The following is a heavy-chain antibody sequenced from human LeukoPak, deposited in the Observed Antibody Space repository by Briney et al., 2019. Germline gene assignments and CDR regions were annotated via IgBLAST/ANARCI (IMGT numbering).Heavy chain of an antibody. D-gene: IGHD2-15*01. Sequence: ASETLSLTCAVYGGSFSGYYWSWIRQPPGKGLEWIGEINHSGSTNYNPSLKSRVTISVDTSKNQFSLKLSSVTAADTAVYYCARVHYNKYCSGGSCYSFDYWGQGTLVTVSS. CDR3: ARVHYNKYCSGGSCYSFDY. CDR2: INHSGST. J-gene: IGHJ4*02. CDR1: GGSFSGYY. V-gene: IGHV4-34*01.